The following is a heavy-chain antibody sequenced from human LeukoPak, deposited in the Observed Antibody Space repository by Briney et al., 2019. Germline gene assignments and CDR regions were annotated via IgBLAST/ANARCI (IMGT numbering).Heavy chain of an antibody. D-gene: IGHD3-10*01. V-gene: IGHV3-7*01. J-gene: IGHJ4*02. CDR3: ARDLAGHYYGSGSSFDY. Sequence: GGSLRLSCAASGFTFSSYWMSWVGQAPGKGREGGANIREDGNEKYYADSVKGQFTISRDNAKNSLFLQMDSLRAEDAAVYYCARDLAGHYYGSGSSFDYWGQGTLVTVSS. CDR2: IREDGNEK. CDR1: GFTFSSYW.